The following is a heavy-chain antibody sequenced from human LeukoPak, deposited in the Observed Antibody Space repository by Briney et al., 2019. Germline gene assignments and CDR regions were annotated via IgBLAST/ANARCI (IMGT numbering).Heavy chain of an antibody. D-gene: IGHD3-22*01. Sequence: GGSLRLSCAASEFTVSSNYMSWVRQAPGKGLEWVSVIYSSGSTYYADSVKGRFTISRDNSKNTLYLQMNSLRAEDTAVYYCAKKGYYDGSGYYMYYFDHWGQGTLVTVSS. J-gene: IGHJ4*02. V-gene: IGHV3-53*01. CDR2: IYSSGST. CDR1: EFTVSSNY. CDR3: AKKGYYDGSGYYMYYFDH.